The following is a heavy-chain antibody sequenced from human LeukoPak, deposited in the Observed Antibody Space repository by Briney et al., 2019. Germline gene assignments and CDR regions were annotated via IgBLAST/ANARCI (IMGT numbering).Heavy chain of an antibody. V-gene: IGHV1-46*01. J-gene: IGHJ4*02. Sequence: ASVKVSCKASGYTFTSYYMHWVRQAPGQGLEWMGIINPSGGSSSYAQKFQGRVTMTRDTSTSTVYMELSSLRSEDTAVYYCARGRDIVVVPASFDYWGQGTLVTVSS. D-gene: IGHD2-2*01. CDR2: INPSGGSS. CDR3: ARGRDIVVVPASFDY. CDR1: GYTFTSYY.